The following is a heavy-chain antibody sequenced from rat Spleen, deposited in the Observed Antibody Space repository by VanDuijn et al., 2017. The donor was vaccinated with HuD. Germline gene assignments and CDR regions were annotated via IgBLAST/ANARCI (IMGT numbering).Heavy chain of an antibody. CDR1: GFIFNRYY. D-gene: IGHD5-1*01. Sequence: EVQLVESGGGLVQPGGSLKLSCAASGFIFNRYYMVWVRQAPTKGLEWVAYISTGGSNTFYRDSVKGRLTISRDNAKSTLYLQMDSLRSEDTATYYCTRGKDWELDYWGQGASVTVSS. J-gene: IGHJ4*01. CDR2: ISTGGSNT. V-gene: IGHV5-27*01. CDR3: TRGKDWELDY.